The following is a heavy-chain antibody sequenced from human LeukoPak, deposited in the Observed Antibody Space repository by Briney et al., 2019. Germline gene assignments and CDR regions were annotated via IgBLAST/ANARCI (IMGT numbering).Heavy chain of an antibody. CDR1: GGSISSSSYY. Sequence: PSETLSLTCTVSGGSISSSSYYWGWIRQPPGKGLEWIGSIYYSGSTYYNPSLKSRVTISVDTSKNQFSLQLNSVTPEDTAVYYCAREIAVAGKIDAFDIWGQGTMVTVSS. D-gene: IGHD6-19*01. J-gene: IGHJ3*02. V-gene: IGHV4-39*02. CDR2: IYYSGST. CDR3: AREIAVAGKIDAFDI.